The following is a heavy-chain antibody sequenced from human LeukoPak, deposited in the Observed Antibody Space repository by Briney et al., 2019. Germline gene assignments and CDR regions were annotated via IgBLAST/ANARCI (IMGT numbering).Heavy chain of an antibody. V-gene: IGHV1-69*13. Sequence: SVKVSCKASGGTFSSYAISWVRQAPGQGLEWMGGIIPIFGTANYAQKFQGRVTITADESTSTAYMELSSLRSEDTAVYYWAREGYDYSKPDYWGQGTLVTVSS. CDR3: AREGYDYSKPDY. J-gene: IGHJ4*02. D-gene: IGHD4-11*01. CDR1: GGTFSSYA. CDR2: IIPIFGTA.